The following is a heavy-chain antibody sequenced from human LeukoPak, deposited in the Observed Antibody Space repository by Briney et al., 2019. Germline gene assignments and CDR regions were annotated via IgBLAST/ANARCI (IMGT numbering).Heavy chain of an antibody. V-gene: IGHV3-23*01. Sequence: GGSLRLSCAASGFTFNNYAITGVRPAPGKGLEWVSATVASGGDTYYADSVKGRFTISGDNSKSTVFLQMSSLRAGDTAIYYCAKTSSGYFYNWGQGALVTVSS. CDR3: AKTSSGYFYN. CDR1: GFTFNNYA. CDR2: TVASGGDT. J-gene: IGHJ4*02. D-gene: IGHD3-22*01.